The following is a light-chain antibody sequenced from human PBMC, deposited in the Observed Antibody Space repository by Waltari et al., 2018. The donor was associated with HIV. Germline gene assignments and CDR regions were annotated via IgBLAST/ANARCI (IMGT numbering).Light chain of an antibody. CDR2: EVS. J-gene: IGLJ2*01. CDR3: SSYTSSSVL. Sequence: QSALTQPASVSGSPGQSITISCTGTSSDVGGYNYVSWYQQHPGKAPNLMIYEVSNRPSGVSNRFSGSKSGNTASLTSSGLQAEDEADYYCSSYTSSSVLFGGGTKVTVL. CDR1: SSDVGGYNY. V-gene: IGLV2-14*01.